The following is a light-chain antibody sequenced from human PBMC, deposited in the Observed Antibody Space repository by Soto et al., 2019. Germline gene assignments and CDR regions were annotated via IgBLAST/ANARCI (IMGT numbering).Light chain of an antibody. CDR2: DAS. J-gene: IGKJ1*01. CDR1: QSVSSY. V-gene: IGKV3-11*01. CDR3: QQRSNWPT. Sequence: EIVLTQSPATLSLSPGERAILSCRASQSVSSYLAWYQHKPGQAPRLLIYDASNRATGIPARFSGSGSGTDFTLTISSLESEDFAVYYCQQRSNWPTFGQGTKVEIK.